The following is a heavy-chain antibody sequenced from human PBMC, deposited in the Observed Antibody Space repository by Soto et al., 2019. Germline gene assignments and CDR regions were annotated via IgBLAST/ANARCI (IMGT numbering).Heavy chain of an antibody. CDR3: ARDPNSGYDSGDY. Sequence: VGSLRLSCAASGFTFSSYSMDWVRQAPGKGLEWVSSISSSSSYIYYADSVKGRFTISRDNAKNSLYLQMNSLRAEDTAVYYCARDPNSGYDSGDYWGQGTL. D-gene: IGHD5-12*01. V-gene: IGHV3-21*01. CDR1: GFTFSSYS. J-gene: IGHJ4*02. CDR2: ISSSSSYI.